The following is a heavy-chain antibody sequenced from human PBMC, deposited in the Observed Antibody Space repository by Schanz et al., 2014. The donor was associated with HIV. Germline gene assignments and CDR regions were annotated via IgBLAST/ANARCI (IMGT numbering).Heavy chain of an antibody. D-gene: IGHD1-26*01. J-gene: IGHJ4*02. V-gene: IGHV1-18*01. CDR1: GYTFINYG. Sequence: QVQLLQPGAELKKPGASVKVSCKASGYTFINYGISWVRQAPGQGLEWMGWISGYNGNTNYAQKIQGRVTMTRDTSTTTAYMELRGLRPDDTAIYYCARGLVGGGFWGQGTLVTVSS. CDR2: ISGYNGNT. CDR3: ARGLVGGGF.